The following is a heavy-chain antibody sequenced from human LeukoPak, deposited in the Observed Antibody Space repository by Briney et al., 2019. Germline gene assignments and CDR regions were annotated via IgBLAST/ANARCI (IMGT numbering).Heavy chain of an antibody. Sequence: PSETLSLTCTVSGGSISSSSYYWGWIRPPPGKGLEWIGSIYYSGSTYSNPSLKSRVTISVDTSKNQFSLKLSSVTAADTAVYYCARGDCSGGSCYLFDYWGQGALVTVSS. CDR2: IYYSGST. V-gene: IGHV4-39*01. CDR1: GGSISSSSYY. J-gene: IGHJ4*02. D-gene: IGHD2-15*01. CDR3: ARGDCSGGSCYLFDY.